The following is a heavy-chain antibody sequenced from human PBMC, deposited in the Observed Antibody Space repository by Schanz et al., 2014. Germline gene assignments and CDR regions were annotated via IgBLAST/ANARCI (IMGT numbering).Heavy chain of an antibody. CDR1: GFTASSHS. V-gene: IGHV3-48*01. CDR2: ITYNGGTI. CDR3: ARGGPAYYFDD. J-gene: IGHJ4*02. Sequence: EVQLVESGGGVVRPGGSLRLSCGVSGFTASSHSMNWVRQAPGKGLEWISYITYNGGTIYYADSVKGRFTISRDNAKNSLYLEMNSLRAEDTAVYYCARGGPAYYFDDWGQGTLVTVSS.